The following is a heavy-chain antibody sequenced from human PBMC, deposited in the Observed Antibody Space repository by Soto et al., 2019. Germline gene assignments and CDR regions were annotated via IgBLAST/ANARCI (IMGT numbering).Heavy chain of an antibody. CDR1: GGSMSKFY. CDR3: VRDGSKTLRDCFDP. CDR2: VYATGTS. Sequence: LSLTCSVSGGSMSKFYWSWVRKTAGKGLEWMGRVYATGTSDYNPSLRSRIAMSVDISKKTFSLRLRSVTAADTGVYYCVRDGSKTLRDCFDPWGQGILVTVSP. J-gene: IGHJ5*02. V-gene: IGHV4-4*07. D-gene: IGHD4-17*01.